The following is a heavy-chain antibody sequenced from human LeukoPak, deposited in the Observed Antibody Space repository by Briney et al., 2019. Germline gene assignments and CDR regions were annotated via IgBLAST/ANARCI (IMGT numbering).Heavy chain of an antibody. Sequence: SETLSLTCTVSGGSISSYYWNWIRQPPGKGLEWIGYIYDSGSTNYNPSLKSRVSISVDTSKNQFSLKLSSVTAADTAVYYCARHGYYYYYGMDVWGQGTTVTVSS. CDR2: IYDSGST. CDR3: ARHGYYYYYGMDV. CDR1: GGSISSYY. J-gene: IGHJ6*02. V-gene: IGHV4-59*08.